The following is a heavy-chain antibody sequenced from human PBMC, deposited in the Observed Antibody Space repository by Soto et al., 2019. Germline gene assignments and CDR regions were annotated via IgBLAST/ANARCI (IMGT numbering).Heavy chain of an antibody. V-gene: IGHV1-69*01. Sequence: QVQLVQSGAEVKKPGSSVKVSCKASGGTFSSYAISWVRQAPGQGLEWMGGIIPIFGTANYAQKFQGRVTITADESTSTAYMELSSLRSEYTAVYYCARLYYDSSGYYYFGSYFDYWGQGTLVTVSS. D-gene: IGHD3-22*01. CDR1: GGTFSSYA. CDR2: IIPIFGTA. CDR3: ARLYYDSSGYYYFGSYFDY. J-gene: IGHJ4*02.